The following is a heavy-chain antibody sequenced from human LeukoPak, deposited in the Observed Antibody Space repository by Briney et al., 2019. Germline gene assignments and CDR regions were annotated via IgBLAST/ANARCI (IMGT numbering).Heavy chain of an antibody. J-gene: IGHJ5*02. CDR3: ARGVVGATKYNWFDP. CDR2: IIPIFDTA. Sequence: GASVEVSCKAPGGTFSSYGISWVRQAPGQGLEWMGGIIPIFDTANYAQKFQGRVTITADESTNTAYMQLSSLRSEDTAVYYCARGVVGATKYNWFDPWGQGTLVTVSS. V-gene: IGHV1-69*01. D-gene: IGHD1-26*01. CDR1: GGTFSSYG.